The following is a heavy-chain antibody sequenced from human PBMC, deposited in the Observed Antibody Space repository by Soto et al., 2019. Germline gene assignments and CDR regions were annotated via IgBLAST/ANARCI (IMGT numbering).Heavy chain of an antibody. J-gene: IGHJ6*02. V-gene: IGHV5-51*01. D-gene: IGHD6-19*01. CDR2: IYPGDSDT. CDR1: GYSFTSYW. CDR3: ARTPMGQWLVGYGMDV. Sequence: GESLKISCKGSGYSFTSYWIGWVRQMPGKGLEWMGIIYPGDSDTRYSPSFQGQVTISADKSISTAYLQWSSLKASDTAMYYCARTPMGQWLVGYGMDVWGQGTTVTVSS.